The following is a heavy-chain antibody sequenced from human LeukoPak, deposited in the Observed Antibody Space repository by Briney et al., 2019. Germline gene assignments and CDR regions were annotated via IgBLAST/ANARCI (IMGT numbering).Heavy chain of an antibody. CDR1: GFTFSNYA. J-gene: IGHJ6*03. Sequence: PGGSLRLSCAASGFTFSNYAVTWVRQAPGKGLEWVSAISGSGGSTYYADSVKGRFTISRDNSKNTLYLQMNSLRAEDTAVYYCAKVDGDEYYYYYYMDVWGKGTTVTISS. D-gene: IGHD4-17*01. V-gene: IGHV3-23*01. CDR3: AKVDGDEYYYYYYMDV. CDR2: ISGSGGST.